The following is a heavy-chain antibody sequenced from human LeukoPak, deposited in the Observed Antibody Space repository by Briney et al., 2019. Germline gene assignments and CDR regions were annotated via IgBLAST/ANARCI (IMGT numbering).Heavy chain of an antibody. J-gene: IGHJ3*01. Sequence: SETLSLTCTVSGGPISSGGFSWTWIRQPPGKDLEWIGYIFQSGSPSYNPSLRSRVTISVDMSTNQFSLRLNSVTAADTAMYYCARDRAGLGLLDFWGQGTMVIVFS. CDR2: IFQSGSP. D-gene: IGHD1-26*01. CDR3: ARDRAGLGLLDF. CDR1: GGPISSGGFS. V-gene: IGHV4-30-2*01.